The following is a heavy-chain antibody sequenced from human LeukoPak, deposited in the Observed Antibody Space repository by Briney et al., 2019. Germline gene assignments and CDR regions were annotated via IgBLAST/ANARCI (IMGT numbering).Heavy chain of an antibody. V-gene: IGHV3-23*01. CDR2: ISGSASLT. J-gene: IGHJ4*02. D-gene: IGHD6-13*01. Sequence: SGGSLRLSCAASGFTFSSYAVSWVRQAPGKGLEWVSLISGSASLTYYADSVKGRFTISRDNSKNTVYLQMNSLRAEDTAIYYCARVIRAAPGKGYFDYWGQGSLVTVSS. CDR3: ARVIRAAPGKGYFDY. CDR1: GFTFSSYA.